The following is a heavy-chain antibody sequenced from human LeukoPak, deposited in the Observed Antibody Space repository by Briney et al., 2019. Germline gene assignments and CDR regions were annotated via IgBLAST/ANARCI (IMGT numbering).Heavy chain of an antibody. CDR1: GFTFSSCA. Sequence: GGSLRLSCAASGFTFSSCAMHWVRQAPGKGLEWVAVISYDGSNKYYADSVKGRFTISRDNSKNTLYLQMNSLRAEDTAVYYCARDLYYDFWSGYLLDYWGQGTLVTVSS. V-gene: IGHV3-30-3*01. D-gene: IGHD3-3*01. CDR3: ARDLYYDFWSGYLLDY. CDR2: ISYDGSNK. J-gene: IGHJ4*02.